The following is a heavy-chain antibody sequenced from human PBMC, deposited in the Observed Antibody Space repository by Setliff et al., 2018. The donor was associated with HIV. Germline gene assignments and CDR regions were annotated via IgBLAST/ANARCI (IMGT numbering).Heavy chain of an antibody. D-gene: IGHD3-10*01. Sequence: ASVKVSRKASGYTFTTYSIHWVRQAPGQSPEWMGWINVGKGDTKYSQELQGRITITRDTSANTAYMELTSLRSDDTAVYFCARGALLAVFDFDYWGHGTLVTVS. CDR3: ARGALLAVFDFDY. V-gene: IGHV1-3*01. J-gene: IGHJ4*01. CDR2: INVGKGDT. CDR1: GYTFTTYS.